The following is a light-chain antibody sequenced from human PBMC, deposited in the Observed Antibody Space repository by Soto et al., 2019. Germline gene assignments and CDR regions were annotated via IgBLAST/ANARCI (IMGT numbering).Light chain of an antibody. CDR1: HNISTW. CDR2: KAS. J-gene: IGKJ1*01. Sequence: DIQMTQSPSTLSASVGDPVTITCRASHNISTWLAWYQQKPGKAPKLPIYKASNLENGVPSRFGGSGSGTDFTLAISSLQPDDFASYYCQQYHSYTRTFGQGTKVDI. CDR3: QQYHSYTRT. V-gene: IGKV1-5*03.